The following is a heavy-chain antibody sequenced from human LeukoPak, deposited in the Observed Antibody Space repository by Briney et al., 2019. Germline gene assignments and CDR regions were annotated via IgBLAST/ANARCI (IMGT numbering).Heavy chain of an antibody. Sequence: PGGSLRLSCAASGFAFSSYGMHWVRQAPGKGLEWVSAISGSGGSTYYADSVKGRFTISRDNSKNTLYLQMNSLRAEDTAVYYCAKDPSLRYYFDYWGQGTLVTVSS. V-gene: IGHV3-23*01. CDR3: AKDPSLRYYFDY. CDR2: ISGSGGST. J-gene: IGHJ4*02. D-gene: IGHD5-12*01. CDR1: GFAFSSYG.